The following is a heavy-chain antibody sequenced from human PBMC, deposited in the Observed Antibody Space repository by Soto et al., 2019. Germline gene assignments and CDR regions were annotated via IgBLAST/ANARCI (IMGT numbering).Heavy chain of an antibody. CDR3: AREVGTTWFDP. Sequence: EVQLVESGGGLVQPGGSLRLSCAASGFSFSSYWMHWVRQAPGKGLVWVSRINTDGSSTSYADSVKGRFTFSRDNAKNTLYLQMNSLRAEDTAGYYCAREVGTTWFDPWGQGTLVTVSA. CDR2: INTDGSST. D-gene: IGHD1-1*01. J-gene: IGHJ5*02. V-gene: IGHV3-74*01. CDR1: GFSFSSYW.